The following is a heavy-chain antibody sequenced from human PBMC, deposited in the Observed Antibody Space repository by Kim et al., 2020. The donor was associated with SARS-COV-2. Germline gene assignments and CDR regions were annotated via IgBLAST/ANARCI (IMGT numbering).Heavy chain of an antibody. CDR2: IYYSGST. CDR1: GGSISSSSYY. D-gene: IGHD3-22*01. V-gene: IGHV4-39*01. J-gene: IGHJ3*02. CDR3: ASGATGIVVVIGYDAFDI. Sequence: SETLSLTCTVSGGSISSSSYYWGWIRQPPGKGLEWIGSIYYSGSTYYNPSLKSRVTISVDTSKNQFSLKLSSVTAADTAVYYCASGATGIVVVIGYDAFDIWGQGTMVTVSS.